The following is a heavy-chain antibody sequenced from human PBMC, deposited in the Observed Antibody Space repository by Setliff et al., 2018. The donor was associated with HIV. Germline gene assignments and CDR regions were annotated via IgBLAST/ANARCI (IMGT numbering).Heavy chain of an antibody. CDR2: VYQSGST. J-gene: IGHJ5*02. CDR3: AGDNGANGGPGWLGP. CDR1: GGSITSGIYS. V-gene: IGHV4-30-2*01. Sequence: SETLSLTCTVSGGSITSGIYSWSWIRQPPGKGLEWIGYVYQSGSTYYKPSLKSRVTMSVDRSKNQFSLKIDSVTAADAAVYFCAGDNGANGGPGWLGPWGQGILVTVSS. D-gene: IGHD2-8*01.